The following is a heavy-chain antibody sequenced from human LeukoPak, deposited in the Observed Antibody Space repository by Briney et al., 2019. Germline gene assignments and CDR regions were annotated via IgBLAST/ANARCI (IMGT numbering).Heavy chain of an antibody. Sequence: PSETLSLTCTVSGGSISSSSYYWGWIRQPPGKGLEWIGGIYYSGSTYYNPSLKSRVTISVDTSKNQFSLKPSSVTAADTAVYFCARQVYSNYYYYYMDVWGKGTTVTVSS. V-gene: IGHV4-39*01. CDR1: GGSISSSSYY. J-gene: IGHJ6*03. CDR3: ARQVYSNYYYYYMDV. D-gene: IGHD4-11*01. CDR2: IYYSGST.